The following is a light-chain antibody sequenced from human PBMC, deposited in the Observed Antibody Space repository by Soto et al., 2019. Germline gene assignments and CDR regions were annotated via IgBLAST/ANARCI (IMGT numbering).Light chain of an antibody. CDR3: MQSLQTPWT. CDR1: QSLLYNNTYNY. V-gene: IGKV2-28*01. J-gene: IGKJ1*01. CDR2: FGS. Sequence: EIVMTQSPLTLPVTPGEPASISCRSSQSLLYNNTYNYLDWYVQKPGQSPQLLIYFGSNRAPGVPDRFSGSGSGTDFTLKINRVEAEDVGVYYCMQSLQTPWTFGQGTKVEIK.